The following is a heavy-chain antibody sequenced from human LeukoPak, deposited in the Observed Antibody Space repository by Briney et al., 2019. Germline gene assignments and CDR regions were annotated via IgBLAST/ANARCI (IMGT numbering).Heavy chain of an antibody. CDR1: GGSISNYY. J-gene: IGHJ6*02. D-gene: IGHD2-15*01. CDR3: ARGFCSGGSCFYHGMDV. V-gene: IGHV4-59*01. CDR2: IYSSGST. Sequence: SETLSLTCTVSGGSISNYYWSWIRQPPGKGLEWIGYIYSSGSTNYNPSLKSRGTISVDTSKNQFSLKLSSVTAADAAVYYCARGFCSGGSCFYHGMDVWGQGTTVTVS.